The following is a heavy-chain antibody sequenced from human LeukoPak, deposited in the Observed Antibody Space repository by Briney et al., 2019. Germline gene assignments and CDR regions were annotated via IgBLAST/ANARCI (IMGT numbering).Heavy chain of an antibody. CDR3: AKDKGRWLQLPQDY. CDR2: ISWNSGSI. Sequence: SGRSLRLSCAASGFTFDDYAMQWVRQAPGKGLEWVSGISWNSGSIGYADSVKGRFTISRDNAKNSLYLQMNSLRAEDTALYYCAKDKGRWLQLPQDYWGQGTLVTVSS. D-gene: IGHD5-24*01. J-gene: IGHJ4*02. V-gene: IGHV3-9*01. CDR1: GFTFDDYA.